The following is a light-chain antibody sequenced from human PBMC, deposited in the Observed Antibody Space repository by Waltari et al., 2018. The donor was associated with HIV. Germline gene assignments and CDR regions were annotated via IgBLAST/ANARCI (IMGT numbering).Light chain of an antibody. Sequence: QSALTQPPSPSGSLGQSVPISCSGTTIDIGGYNYVSWYQQYPAKAPKLLIYEVNKRPSGVPDRFSGSKSLNTASLTVSGLQAEDEAHYFCSSFAGSNTVVFGGGTKLTVL. CDR1: TIDIGGYNY. CDR2: EVN. CDR3: SSFAGSNTVV. J-gene: IGLJ2*01. V-gene: IGLV2-8*01.